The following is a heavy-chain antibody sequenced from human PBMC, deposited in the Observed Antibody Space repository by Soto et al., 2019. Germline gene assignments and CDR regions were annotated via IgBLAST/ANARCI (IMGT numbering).Heavy chain of an antibody. CDR1: GLAISTYP. J-gene: IGHJ1*01. Sequence: QVQLVESGGGVVQPGGSLRLSCAISGLAISTYPLHWVRQTPGKGPEWVAVISFDSNNKVYAASVRGRFTISRDNSESALLLQMSSLRTEDTAMYYCAREEESSGHAGTFYHWGQGTLVTVSS. CDR3: AREEESSGHAGTFYH. CDR2: ISFDSNNK. V-gene: IGHV3-30-3*01. D-gene: IGHD3-22*01.